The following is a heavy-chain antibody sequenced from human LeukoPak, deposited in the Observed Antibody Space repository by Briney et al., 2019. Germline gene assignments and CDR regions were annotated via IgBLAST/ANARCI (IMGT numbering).Heavy chain of an antibody. CDR2: IKQDGSEK. V-gene: IGHV3-7*01. J-gene: IGHJ5*02. CDR1: GFTFSSYW. Sequence: GGSLRLSCAASGFTFSSYWMSWVRQAPGKGLEWVANIKQDGSEKYYVDSVKGRFTISKDNAKNSLYLQMNSLRAEDTAVYYCARDIRTPYCGGDCYSPWGQGTLVTVSS. D-gene: IGHD2-21*02. CDR3: ARDIRTPYCGGDCYSP.